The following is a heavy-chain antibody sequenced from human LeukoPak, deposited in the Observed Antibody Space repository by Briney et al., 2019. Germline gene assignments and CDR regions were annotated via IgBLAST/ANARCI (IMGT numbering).Heavy chain of an antibody. CDR2: IYPGDSNT. D-gene: IGHD3-10*01. J-gene: IGHJ5*02. Sequence: GESLKISCKGSGYTFTSYWIAWVRQMPGKGLELMGIIYPGDSNTRYSPSFQGHVTISADKSINTAYLQWNSLQASDTAMYYCAREGVRGVITVNWFDPWGQGTLVTVSS. CDR1: GYTFTSYW. CDR3: AREGVRGVITVNWFDP. V-gene: IGHV5-51*01.